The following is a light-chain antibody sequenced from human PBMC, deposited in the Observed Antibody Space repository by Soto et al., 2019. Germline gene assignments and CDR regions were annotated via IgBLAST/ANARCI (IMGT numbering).Light chain of an antibody. CDR3: QSYDSSLSGSNYV. V-gene: IGLV1-40*01. CDR1: SSNIGAGYD. J-gene: IGLJ1*01. Sequence: QLVLTQPPSVSGAPGQRVTISCTGSSSNIGAGYDVHWYQQLPGTAPKLLIYGNSNRPSGVPDRFSGSKSGTSASLAITGLQAEDEADYYCQSYDSSLSGSNYVFGTGTKVTVL. CDR2: GNS.